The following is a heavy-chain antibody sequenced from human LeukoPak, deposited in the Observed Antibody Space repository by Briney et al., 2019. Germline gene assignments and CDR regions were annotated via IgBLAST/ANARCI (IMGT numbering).Heavy chain of an antibody. Sequence: SVKVSCKASGGTFSSYAISWVRQAPGQGLEWMGGIIPIFGTANYAQKFQGRVTITADESTSTAYMELSSLRSEDTAVYYCARGYGSGSYFRYYYYMDVWGKGTTVTISS. V-gene: IGHV1-69*13. CDR1: GGTFSSYA. CDR2: IIPIFGTA. D-gene: IGHD3-10*01. CDR3: ARGYGSGSYFRYYYYMDV. J-gene: IGHJ6*03.